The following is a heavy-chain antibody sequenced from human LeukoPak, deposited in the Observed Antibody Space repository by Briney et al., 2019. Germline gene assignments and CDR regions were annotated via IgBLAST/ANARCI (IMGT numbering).Heavy chain of an antibody. CDR3: AITAAHCGGDCYSRYFDY. CDR2: IDHSGST. V-gene: IGHV4-34*01. Sequence: SETLSLTCAVYGGSFSGYYWSWIRQPPGKGLEWIGEIDHSGSTNYNPSLKSRVTISVDTSKNQFSLKLSSVTAADTAVYYCAITAAHCGGDCYSRYFDYWGQGTLVTVSS. D-gene: IGHD2-21*02. CDR1: GGSFSGYY. J-gene: IGHJ4*02.